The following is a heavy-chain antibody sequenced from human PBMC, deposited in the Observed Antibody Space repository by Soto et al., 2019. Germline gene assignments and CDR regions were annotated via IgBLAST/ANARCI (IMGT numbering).Heavy chain of an antibody. D-gene: IGHD4-4*01. CDR3: ASGGGVTTTGDDY. CDR1: GGSINTATHS. Sequence: QLQLQESGSGLVKPSQTLSLTCAVSGGSINTATHSWSWIRQPPGKGLEWIGYIYHSGSTYYNPSIKSRVTISIDKSNIPFSRRLSSVTAADTAVYYCASGGGVTTTGDDYWGQGILVTVSS. J-gene: IGHJ4*02. CDR2: IYHSGST. V-gene: IGHV4-30-2*01.